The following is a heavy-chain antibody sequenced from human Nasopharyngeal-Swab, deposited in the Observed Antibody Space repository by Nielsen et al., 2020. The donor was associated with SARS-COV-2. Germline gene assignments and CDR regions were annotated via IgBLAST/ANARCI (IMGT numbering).Heavy chain of an antibody. CDR3: ARARLCMIVVVNAFDI. J-gene: IGHJ3*02. V-gene: IGHV4-34*09. Sequence: QTLSLTCAVYVGSFSGYYWSWIRQPPGKGLEWIGYIYYSGSTYYNPSLKSRVTISVDTSKNQSSQKLRSVTAADTAVYYCARARLCMIVVVNAFDIWGQGTMVTVSS. CDR1: VGSFSGYY. CDR2: IYYSGST. D-gene: IGHD3-22*01.